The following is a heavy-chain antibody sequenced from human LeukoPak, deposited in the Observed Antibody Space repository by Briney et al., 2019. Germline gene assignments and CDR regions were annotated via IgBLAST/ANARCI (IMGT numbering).Heavy chain of an antibody. V-gene: IGHV3-9*01. D-gene: IGHD3-3*01. CDR1: GFTFDDYA. Sequence: GRSLRLSCAASGFTFDDYAMHWVRQAPGKGLEGVSGISWNSGIIVYADSVKGRFTISRDNSENTLYLQRNSLRGEDTAVYYCAKAPTPIFGVVTNHDYWGQGTLVTVSS. CDR3: AKAPTPIFGVVTNHDY. CDR2: ISWNSGII. J-gene: IGHJ4*02.